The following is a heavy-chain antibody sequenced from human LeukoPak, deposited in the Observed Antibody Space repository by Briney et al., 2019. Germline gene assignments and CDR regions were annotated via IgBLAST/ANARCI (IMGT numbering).Heavy chain of an antibody. J-gene: IGHJ4*02. V-gene: IGHV1-2*02. CDR1: GYTFTGYY. CDR3: ARDRLYGSSWSFDY. CDR2: INPNSGGT. D-gene: IGHD6-13*01. Sequence: ASVKVSCKASGYTFTGYYMHWVRQAPGQGLEWMGWINPNSGGTNYAQKFQGRVTMTRDTSISTAYMELSRLRSDDTAVCYCARDRLYGSSWSFDYWGQGTLVTVSS.